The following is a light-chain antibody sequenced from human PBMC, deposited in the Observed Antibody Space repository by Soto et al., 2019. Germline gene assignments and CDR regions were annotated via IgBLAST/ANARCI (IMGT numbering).Light chain of an antibody. Sequence: QSVLTQPASVSGSPGQSITISCTGTSSDVGLYDYVSWYQQHPGKAPQLMIYAVSNRPSGVSNRFSASKSGNTASLTVSGFQAEDEADYYCNSYTSSSTHVFGTGTKVTVL. CDR1: SSDVGLYDY. J-gene: IGLJ1*01. V-gene: IGLV2-14*01. CDR2: AVS. CDR3: NSYTSSSTHV.